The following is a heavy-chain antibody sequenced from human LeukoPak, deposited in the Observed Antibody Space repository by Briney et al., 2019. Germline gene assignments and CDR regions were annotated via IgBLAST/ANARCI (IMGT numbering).Heavy chain of an antibody. Sequence: SETLSLTCTVSGGSISSSSYYWGWIRQPPGKGLEWIGSIYYSGSTYYNPSLKSRVTISVDTSKNQFSLKLSSVTAADTAVYYCAREAIAVAGTADDYWGQGTLVTVSS. D-gene: IGHD6-19*01. CDR2: IYYSGST. CDR1: GGSISSSSYY. J-gene: IGHJ4*02. CDR3: AREAIAVAGTADDY. V-gene: IGHV4-39*07.